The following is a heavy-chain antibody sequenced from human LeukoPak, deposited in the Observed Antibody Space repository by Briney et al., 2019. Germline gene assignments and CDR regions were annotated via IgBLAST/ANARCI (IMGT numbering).Heavy chain of an antibody. CDR1: GGSFSGYY. J-gene: IGHJ4*02. D-gene: IGHD3-22*01. CDR2: INHSGST. Sequence: SETLSLTCAVYGGSFSGYYWSWIRQPPGKGLEWIGEINHSGSTHYNPSLKSRVTISADTSKNQFSLKLSSVTAADTAVYYCARGDSSGYRYWGQGTLVTVSS. CDR3: ARGDSSGYRY. V-gene: IGHV4-34*01.